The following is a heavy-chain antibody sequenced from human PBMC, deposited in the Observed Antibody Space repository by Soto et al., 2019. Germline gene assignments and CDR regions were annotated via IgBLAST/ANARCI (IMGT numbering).Heavy chain of an antibody. CDR3: AREIEVLRYFDWLHGGYNWFDP. CDR2: INTNTGNP. Sequence: VASVKVSCKASGYTFTSYAMNWVRQAPGQGLEWMGWINTNTGNPTYAQGFTGRFVFSLDTSVSTAYLQICSLKAEDTAVYYCAREIEVLRYFDWLHGGYNWFDPWGQGTLVTVSS. V-gene: IGHV7-4-1*01. D-gene: IGHD3-9*01. CDR1: GYTFTSYA. J-gene: IGHJ5*02.